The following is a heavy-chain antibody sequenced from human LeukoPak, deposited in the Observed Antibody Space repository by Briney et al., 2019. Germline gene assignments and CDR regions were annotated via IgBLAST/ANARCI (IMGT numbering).Heavy chain of an antibody. CDR2: ISAYNGDT. D-gene: IGHD5-18*01. Sequence: GASVKVSCKASGYTFTNYGVSWVRQAPGQGLEWMGWISAYNGDTNYAQKLQGRVTMTTDTSTNTAYMELRSLRSDDTAMYYCARVATGYSYYYWGQGTLVSVSS. CDR3: ARVATGYSYYY. CDR1: GYTFTNYG. J-gene: IGHJ4*02. V-gene: IGHV1-18*01.